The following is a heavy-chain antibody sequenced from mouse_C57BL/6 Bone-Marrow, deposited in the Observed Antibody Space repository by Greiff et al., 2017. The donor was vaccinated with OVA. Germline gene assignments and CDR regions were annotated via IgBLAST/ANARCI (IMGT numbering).Heavy chain of an antibody. J-gene: IGHJ3*01. D-gene: IGHD2-2*01. Sequence: VQLVESGAELARPGASVKLSCKASGYTFTSYGISWVKPRTGQGLEWIGEIYPRSGNTSSNEKFKGTATLTADKSSSTAYMELRSLTSEDAAVYCCARYGYDPAWFAYWGQGTLVTVSA. CDR1: GYTFTSYG. CDR2: IYPRSGNT. V-gene: IGHV1-81*01. CDR3: ARYGYDPAWFAY.